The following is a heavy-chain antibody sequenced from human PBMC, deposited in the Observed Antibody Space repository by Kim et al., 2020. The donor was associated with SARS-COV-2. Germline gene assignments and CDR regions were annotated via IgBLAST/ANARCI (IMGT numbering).Heavy chain of an antibody. Sequence: ASVKVSCKASGYTFTSYAMNWVRQAPGQGLEWMGWINTNTGNPTYAQGFTGRFVFSLDTSVSTAYLQISSLKAEDTAVYYCARERGDFDWLWAYYFDYWGQGTLVTVSS. CDR2: INTNTGNP. J-gene: IGHJ4*02. CDR1: GYTFTSYA. CDR3: ARERGDFDWLWAYYFDY. V-gene: IGHV7-4-1*02. D-gene: IGHD3-9*01.